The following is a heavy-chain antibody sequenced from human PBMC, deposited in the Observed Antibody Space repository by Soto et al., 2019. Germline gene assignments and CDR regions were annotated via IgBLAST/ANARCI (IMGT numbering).Heavy chain of an antibody. CDR1: GGSVSSGSYY. CDR2: IYYSGST. CDR3: ARGYLIPPAFDY. V-gene: IGHV4-61*01. D-gene: IGHD1-1*01. Sequence: QVQLQESGPGLVKPSETLSLTCTVSGGSVSSGSYYWSWIRQPPGKGLEWIGYIYYSGSTNYNPSLKRRVTISVDTSKNQFSLKLSSVTAADTAVYYCARGYLIPPAFDYWGQGTLVTVSS. J-gene: IGHJ4*02.